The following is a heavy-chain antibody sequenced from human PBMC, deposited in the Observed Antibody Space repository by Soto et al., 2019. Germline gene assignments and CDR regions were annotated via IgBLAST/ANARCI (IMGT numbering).Heavy chain of an antibody. CDR1: GFTFSSYA. CDR3: ARNIAAAGTRFDY. Sequence: GGSLRLSCAASGFTFSSYAMHWVRQAPGKGLEWVAVISYDGSNKYYADSVKGRFTISRDNSKNTLYLQMNGLRAEDTAVYYCARNIAAAGTRFDYWGQGTLVTVSS. D-gene: IGHD6-13*01. V-gene: IGHV3-30-3*01. J-gene: IGHJ4*02. CDR2: ISYDGSNK.